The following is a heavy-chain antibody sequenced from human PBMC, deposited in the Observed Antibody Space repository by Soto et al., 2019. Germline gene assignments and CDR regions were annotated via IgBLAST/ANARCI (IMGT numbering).Heavy chain of an antibody. CDR1: GFTFSNYA. D-gene: IGHD2-8*01. CDR3: ARERYCTTGVCFTYGMDV. Sequence: EEQLLESGGGLVQPGGSLRLSCAASGFTFSNYAMTWVRQAPGKGLEWVSSIGLRSSHIYYADSLKGRFTISRDNAKNSLYLQMNSLRAEDTAVYYCARERYCTTGVCFTYGMDVWGQGTTVTVSS. CDR2: IGLRSSHI. V-gene: IGHV3-21*01. J-gene: IGHJ6*02.